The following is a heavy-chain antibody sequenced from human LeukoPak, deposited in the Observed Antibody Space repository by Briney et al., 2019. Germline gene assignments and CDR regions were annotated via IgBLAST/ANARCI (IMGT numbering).Heavy chain of an antibody. CDR2: IYHSGST. Sequence: TSETLSLTCAVSGGSISSGGYSWSWIRQPPGKGLEWIGYIYHSGSTYYNQSLKSRVTISVDRSKNQFSLKLSSVTAADTAVYYCARGGKGYFDYWGQGTLVTVSS. V-gene: IGHV4-30-2*01. CDR3: ARGGKGYFDY. J-gene: IGHJ4*02. D-gene: IGHD1-26*01. CDR1: GGSISSGGYS.